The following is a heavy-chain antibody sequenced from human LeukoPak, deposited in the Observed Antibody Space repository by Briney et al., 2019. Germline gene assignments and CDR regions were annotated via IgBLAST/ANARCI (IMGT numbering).Heavy chain of an antibody. CDR2: INPSDAST. V-gene: IGHV1-46*01. D-gene: IGHD6-19*01. J-gene: IGHJ4*02. CDR1: GYTFTSYY. Sequence: ASVKVSCKASGYTFTSYYMHWVRQAPGQRLEWMGIINPSDASTSYAQKFQGRVTMTRDMSTSTVYMDLSSLRSEDTAVYYCARGQVWLVCDYWGQGTLLTVSS. CDR3: ARGQVWLVCDY.